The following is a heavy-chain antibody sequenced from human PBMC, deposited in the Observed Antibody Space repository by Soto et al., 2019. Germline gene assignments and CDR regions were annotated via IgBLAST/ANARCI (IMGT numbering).Heavy chain of an antibody. CDR3: ARDWFGIDY. CDR1: GYTFTSYG. V-gene: IGHV1-18*01. J-gene: IGHJ4*02. CDR2: INPYNGNT. D-gene: IGHD3-16*01. Sequence: QVQLVQSGAEVKKPGASVKVSRKASGYTFTSYGISWVRQAPGQGLEWMGWINPYNGNTNYAQKLQGRVTMTTDTSTNTAYMELRSPRSDDTAVYYCARDWFGIDYWGQGTLVTVSS.